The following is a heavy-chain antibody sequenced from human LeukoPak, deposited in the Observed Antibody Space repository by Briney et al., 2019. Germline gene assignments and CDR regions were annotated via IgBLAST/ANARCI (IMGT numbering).Heavy chain of an antibody. J-gene: IGHJ4*02. CDR1: GFTFSSYA. CDR2: ISGSGGST. V-gene: IGHV3-23*01. D-gene: IGHD3-10*01. CDR3: AKDPRRTLITMVRGAPGY. Sequence: GGSLILSCAASGFTFSSYAMSWVRQAPGKGLEWVSTISGSGGSTYYADSVKGRFTISRDNSKNTLYLQMNSLRAEDTAVYYCAKDPRRTLITMVRGAPGYWGQGTLVTVSS.